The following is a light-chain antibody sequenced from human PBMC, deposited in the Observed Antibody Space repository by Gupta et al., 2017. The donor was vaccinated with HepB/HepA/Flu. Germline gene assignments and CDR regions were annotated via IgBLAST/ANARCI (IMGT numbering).Light chain of an antibody. Sequence: QSALTQPASVSGSPGQSTTISCTGTSGDVGAYNYVSWYQQHPDKAHNLLIFDVSKRPAGVSNRFSVSKSGNTASLTISGRQAEDEADYYCNSVTTSSTFVFGTGTKVTVL. V-gene: IGLV2-14*03. CDR2: DVS. CDR1: SGDVGAYNY. J-gene: IGLJ1*01. CDR3: NSVTTSSTFV.